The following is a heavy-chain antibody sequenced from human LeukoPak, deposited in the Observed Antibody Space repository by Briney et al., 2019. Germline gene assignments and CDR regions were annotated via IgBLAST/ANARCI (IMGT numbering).Heavy chain of an antibody. V-gene: IGHV3-21*04. Sequence: GGSLRLSCAASGFTFSSYSMNWVRQAPGKGLEWVSSISSSSSYIYYADSVKGRFTISRDNSKDTLYLQMDRLRAEDTAIYYCAKDYDSSKYYSGQWGQGTLVTVSS. CDR3: AKDYDSSKYYSGQ. J-gene: IGHJ1*01. D-gene: IGHD3-22*01. CDR2: ISSSSSYI. CDR1: GFTFSSYS.